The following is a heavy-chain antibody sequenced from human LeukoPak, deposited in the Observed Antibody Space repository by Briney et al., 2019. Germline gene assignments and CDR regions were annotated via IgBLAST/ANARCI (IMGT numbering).Heavy chain of an antibody. D-gene: IGHD6-13*01. CDR2: INHSGST. CDR3: ARGGRSIAAAGTPLFDY. Sequence: PSETLSLTCAVYGGSLSGYYWSWIRQPPGKGLEWIGEINHSGSTNYNPSLKSRVTISVDTSKNQFSLKLSSVTAADTAVYYCARGGRSIAAAGTPLFDYWGQGTLVTVSS. J-gene: IGHJ4*02. CDR1: GGSLSGYY. V-gene: IGHV4-34*01.